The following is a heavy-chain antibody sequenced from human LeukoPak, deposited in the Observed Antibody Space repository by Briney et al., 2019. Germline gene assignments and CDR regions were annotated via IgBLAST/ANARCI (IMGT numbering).Heavy chain of an antibody. CDR2: IWYDGSQK. CDR1: GFIFSTYG. CDR3: ATSSPRNYFDH. V-gene: IGHV3-33*01. Sequence: GGSLRLSCAASGFIFSTYGLHWVRQSPGRGLEWVAVIWYDGSQKYYADSVKGRFTISRDDSKNMIYLQMDSLRAEDTAVYYCATSSPRNYFDHWGQGTLVTVSS. D-gene: IGHD1-14*01. J-gene: IGHJ4*02.